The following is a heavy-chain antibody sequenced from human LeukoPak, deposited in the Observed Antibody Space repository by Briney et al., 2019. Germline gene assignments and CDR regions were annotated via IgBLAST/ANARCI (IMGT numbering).Heavy chain of an antibody. CDR1: GHTFTSYD. V-gene: IGHV1-8*01. Sequence: ASVKVSCKASGHTFTSYDINWVRQATGQGLEWMGWMNPNSGNTGYAQKFQGRVTMTRNTSISTAYMELSSLRSEDTAVYYCARSRGRIDDLFQHWGQGTLVTVSS. J-gene: IGHJ1*01. CDR2: MNPNSGNT. D-gene: IGHD3-10*01. CDR3: ARSRGRIDDLFQH.